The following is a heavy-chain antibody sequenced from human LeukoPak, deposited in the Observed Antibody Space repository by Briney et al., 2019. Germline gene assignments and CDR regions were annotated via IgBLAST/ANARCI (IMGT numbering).Heavy chain of an antibody. V-gene: IGHV3-23*01. CDR2: ISGSGGRT. Sequence: GGSLRLSCAASGFTFSSHAIRWGRQAAGKGLEWGSAISGSGGRTSSADSVQGRFTISGYNSKNTLYLQMNSLRAEDTAVYYCAKGPSNRSRTRGYSGYGVFYGYWGQGTLVTASS. D-gene: IGHD5-12*01. CDR3: AKGPSNRSRTRGYSGYGVFYGY. CDR1: GFTFSSHA. J-gene: IGHJ4*02.